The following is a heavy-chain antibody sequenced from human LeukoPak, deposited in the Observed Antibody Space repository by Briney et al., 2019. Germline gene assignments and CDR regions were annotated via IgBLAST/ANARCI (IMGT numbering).Heavy chain of an antibody. CDR2: MSYDGSNK. CDR3: ARGPGVVVINYFDY. CDR1: GFTFSSYA. V-gene: IGHV3-30-3*01. Sequence: GGSLRLSCAASGFTFSSYAMHWVRQAPGKGLEWVAVMSYDGSNKYYADSVKGRFTISRDNSKNTLYLQMNSLRAEDTAVYYCARGPGVVVINYFDYWGQGTLVTVSS. D-gene: IGHD3-22*01. J-gene: IGHJ4*02.